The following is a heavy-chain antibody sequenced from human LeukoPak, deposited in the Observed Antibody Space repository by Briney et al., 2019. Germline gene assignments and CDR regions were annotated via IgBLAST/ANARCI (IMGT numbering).Heavy chain of an antibody. CDR1: GYSFTNFW. CDR3: ARPGRGYCSTTSCEGGAFDI. J-gene: IGHJ3*02. CDR2: IYPGDSDT. V-gene: IGHV5-51*01. Sequence: GESLKISCQGSGYSFTNFWIGWVRQPPGKGLEWMGIIYPGDSDTRYSPSFQGQVTISADKSISTAYLQWSSLKASDTAVYYCARPGRGYCSTTSCEGGAFDIWGQGTMVTVSS. D-gene: IGHD2-2*01.